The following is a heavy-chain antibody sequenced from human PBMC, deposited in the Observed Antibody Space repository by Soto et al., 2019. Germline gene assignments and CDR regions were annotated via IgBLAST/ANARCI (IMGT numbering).Heavy chain of an antibody. V-gene: IGHV1-2*04. CDR1: GYTFTGYY. D-gene: IGHD4-17*01. Sequence: ASVKVSCKASGYTFTGYYMHWVRQAPGQGLEWMGWINPNSGGTNYAQNFQGWVTMTRDTSISTAYMELSRLRSDDTAVYYCARDLGDYGPGDYYYYGMDVWGQGTTVTVSS. CDR3: ARDLGDYGPGDYYYYGMDV. CDR2: INPNSGGT. J-gene: IGHJ6*02.